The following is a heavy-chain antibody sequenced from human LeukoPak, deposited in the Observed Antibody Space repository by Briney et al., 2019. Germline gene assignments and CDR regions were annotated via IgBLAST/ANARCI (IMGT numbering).Heavy chain of an antibody. CDR1: GFTFDDYA. J-gene: IGHJ4*02. CDR2: ISWNSGSI. V-gene: IGHV3-9*01. CDR3: AKDVSSSWFYYFDY. D-gene: IGHD6-13*01. Sequence: GRSLRLSCTASGFTFDDYAMHWVRQAPGKGLEWVSGISWNSGSIGYADSVKGRFTISRDNAKNSLYLQMNSLRDEDTALYYCAKDVSSSWFYYFDYWGQGTQVTVSS.